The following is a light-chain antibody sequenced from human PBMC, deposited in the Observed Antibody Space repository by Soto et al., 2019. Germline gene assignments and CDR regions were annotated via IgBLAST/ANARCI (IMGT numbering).Light chain of an antibody. V-gene: IGKV1-5*03. CDR1: QSISSW. CDR3: QQYNSYSRT. J-gene: IGKJ1*01. CDR2: KAS. Sequence: IQMTQSPSTLSSPVGDRVTITCRASQSISSWLAWYQQKPGKAPKLLIYKASSLESGVPSRFSGSGSGTEFTLTISSLQPDDFATYYCQQYNSYSRTFGQGTKVDI.